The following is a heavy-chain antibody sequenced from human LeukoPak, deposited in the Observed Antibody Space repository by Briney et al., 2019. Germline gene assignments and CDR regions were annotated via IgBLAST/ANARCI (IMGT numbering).Heavy chain of an antibody. CDR2: IKSKTDGGTT. J-gene: IGHJ6*03. V-gene: IGHV3-15*01. Sequence: GGSLRLSCAASGFTFSNAWMSWVRQAPGKGLEWVGRIKSKTDGGTTDYAAPVKGRFTISRDDSKNTLYLQMNSLRAEDTAVYYCARSGVLRYMDVWGKGTTVTVSS. D-gene: IGHD3-10*01. CDR3: ARSGVLRYMDV. CDR1: GFTFSNAW.